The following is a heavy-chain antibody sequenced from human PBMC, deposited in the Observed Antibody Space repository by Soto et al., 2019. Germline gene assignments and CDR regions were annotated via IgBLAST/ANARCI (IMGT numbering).Heavy chain of an antibody. D-gene: IGHD2-2*01. J-gene: IGHJ6*02. CDR2: SNAYTGGV. CDR3: ARGCSSTTCYRGSLHMDV. V-gene: IGHV1-2*04. CDR1: GYTFTGHY. Sequence: QVQMVQSGAEVKKPGTSVTVSCKASGYTFTGHYIHWVRQAPGQGLEWIGWSNAYTGGVNYAQKFQGWVTMTRDTSISTAFMELKRLRDDDTAVYYCARGCSSTTCYRGSLHMDVWGQGTTVIASS.